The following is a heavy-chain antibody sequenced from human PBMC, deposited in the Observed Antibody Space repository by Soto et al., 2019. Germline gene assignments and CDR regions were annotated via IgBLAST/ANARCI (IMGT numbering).Heavy chain of an antibody. J-gene: IGHJ3*02. V-gene: IGHV3-33*01. CDR3: AREYFSGGSCYSDAFDI. CDR2: IWYDGSNK. CDR1: GFTFSSYG. Sequence: PGGSLRLSCAASGFTFSSYGMHWVRQAPGKGLEWVAVIWYDGSNKYYADSVKGRFTISRDNSKNTLYLQMNSLRAEDTAVYYCAREYFSGGSCYSDAFDIWGQGTTVTVSS. D-gene: IGHD2-15*01.